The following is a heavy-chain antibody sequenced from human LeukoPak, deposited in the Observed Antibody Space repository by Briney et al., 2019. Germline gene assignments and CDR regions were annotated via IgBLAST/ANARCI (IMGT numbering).Heavy chain of an antibody. V-gene: IGHV1-18*01. CDR3: ARDYWELLREGAYAHYYYYYYMDV. J-gene: IGHJ6*03. Sequence: PVASVKVSCKASGYTFTSYGISWVRQAPGQGLEWMGWISAYNGNTNYAQKLQGRVTMTTDTSTSTAYMELRSLRSDDTAVYYCARDYWELLREGAYAHYYYYYYMDVWGKGTTVTISS. CDR1: GYTFTSYG. CDR2: ISAYNGNT. D-gene: IGHD1-26*01.